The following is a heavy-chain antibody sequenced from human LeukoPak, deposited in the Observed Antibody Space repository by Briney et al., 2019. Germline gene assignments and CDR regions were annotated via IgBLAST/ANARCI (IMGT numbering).Heavy chain of an antibody. CDR3: ARDRSSGWPNYDY. CDR1: GYTFTSYY. J-gene: IGHJ4*02. CDR2: INPGIGST. D-gene: IGHD6-19*01. Sequence: GASVKVSCKASGYTFTSYYMHWVRQAPGQGLEWMGIINPGIGSTTYAQKFQGRITMTGDTSTSTVYMELSSLRSEDTAIYYCARDRSSGWPNYDYWGQGTLVTVSS. V-gene: IGHV1-46*01.